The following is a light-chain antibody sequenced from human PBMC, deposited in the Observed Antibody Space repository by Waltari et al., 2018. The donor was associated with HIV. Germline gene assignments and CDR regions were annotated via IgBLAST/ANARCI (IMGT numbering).Light chain of an antibody. CDR1: NSNIGSNS. V-gene: IGLV1-51*01. CDR3: GAWDNRLGSWV. CDR2: ANN. J-gene: IGLJ3*02. Sequence: QSAVTQPPSVSAAPGQSVTISCSGANSNIGSNSVSWYQHVPGAAPKLLVKANNERPSALRDRFSGSKSGTSATLVISGLQTGDEADYYCGAWDNRLGSWVFGGGTKLTVL.